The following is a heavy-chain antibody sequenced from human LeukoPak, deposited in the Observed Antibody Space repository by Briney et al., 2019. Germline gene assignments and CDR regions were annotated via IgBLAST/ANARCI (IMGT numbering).Heavy chain of an antibody. CDR3: ARDGGGMDV. CDR1: GFTFSSDG. Sequence: PGGSLRLSCAASGFTFSSDGMHWVRQAPGKGLVWVSYINRDGSITSHADSVKGRFTISRDNAKNSLYLQMNSLRAEDTAVYYCARDGGGMDVWGQGTTVTVSS. V-gene: IGHV3-74*01. D-gene: IGHD3-3*01. CDR2: INRDGSIT. J-gene: IGHJ6*02.